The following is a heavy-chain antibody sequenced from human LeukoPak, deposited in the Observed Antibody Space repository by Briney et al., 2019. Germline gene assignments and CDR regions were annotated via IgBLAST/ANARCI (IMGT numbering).Heavy chain of an antibody. CDR3: ARGMGSAPFDY. V-gene: IGHV3-53*01. CDR2: IYSGGTT. CDR1: GFTVSSKY. D-gene: IGHD6-19*01. Sequence: PAGSLRLSCAASGFTVSSKYMSWVRQAPGKGLEWVSIIYSGGTTYYADSVKGRFTISRDNSRNTLYLQMNSLRAEDTAVYYCARGMGSAPFDYWGQGTLVTVSS. J-gene: IGHJ4*02.